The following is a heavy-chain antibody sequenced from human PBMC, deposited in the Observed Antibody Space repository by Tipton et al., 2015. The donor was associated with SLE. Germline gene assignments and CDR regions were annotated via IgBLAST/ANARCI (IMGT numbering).Heavy chain of an antibody. J-gene: IGHJ3*02. CDR3: ARGPKVGARGDAFDI. CDR1: GFTFSSYA. V-gene: IGHV4-34*01. D-gene: IGHD1-26*01. Sequence: LRLSCSASGFTFSSYAMHWVRQAPGKGLEWIGEINHSGSTNYNPSLKSRVTISVDTSKNQFSLKLSSVTAADTAVYYCARGPKVGARGDAFDIWGQGTMVTVSS. CDR2: INHSGST.